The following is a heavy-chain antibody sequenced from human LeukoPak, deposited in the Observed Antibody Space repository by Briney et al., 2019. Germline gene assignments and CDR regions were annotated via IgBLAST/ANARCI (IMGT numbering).Heavy chain of an antibody. J-gene: IGHJ5*02. D-gene: IGHD3-22*01. CDR3: ARGSYYYDSSGYNWFDP. Sequence: SETLSLICTVSCGFISSYYWSWIRQPPGKGLEWIGYMYYCGCTNSNPPRKSRVTISVDTSKIQFSLKLSSVTAADTAVYYCARGSYYYDSSGYNWFDPWGQGTLVTVSS. CDR1: CGFISSYY. V-gene: IGHV4-59*01. CDR2: MYYCGCT.